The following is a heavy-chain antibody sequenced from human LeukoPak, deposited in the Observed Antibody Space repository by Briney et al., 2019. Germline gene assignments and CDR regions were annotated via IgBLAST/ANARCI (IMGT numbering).Heavy chain of an antibody. CDR3: ARIRRSNNWFDP. CDR1: GFTFSSYG. CDR2: IRYDGSNK. J-gene: IGHJ5*02. Sequence: PGGSLRLSCAASGFTFSSYGTHWVRQAPGKGLEWVAFIRYDGSNKYYADSVKGRFTISRDNSKNTLYLQMNSLRAEDTAVYYCARIRRSNNWFDPWGQGTLVTVSS. V-gene: IGHV3-30*02.